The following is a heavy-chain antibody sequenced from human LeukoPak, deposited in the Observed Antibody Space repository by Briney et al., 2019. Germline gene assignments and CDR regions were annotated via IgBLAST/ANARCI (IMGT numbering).Heavy chain of an antibody. V-gene: IGHV3-21*06. CDR2: ISSSSSYI. D-gene: IGHD6-13*01. J-gene: IGHJ4*02. CDR3: VSLGHNSWYAFDS. CDR1: GFTLSNYS. Sequence: PGGSLRLSCAASGFTLSNYSMNWVRQAPGKGLEWVSSISSSSSYIYYADSLKGRFTISRDNAQNSLYLQMNRLRAEDTAVYYCVSLGHNSWYAFDSWGRGTLVTVSS.